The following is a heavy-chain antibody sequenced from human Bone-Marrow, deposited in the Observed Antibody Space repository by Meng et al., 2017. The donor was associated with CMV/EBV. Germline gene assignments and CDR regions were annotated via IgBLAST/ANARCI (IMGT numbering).Heavy chain of an antibody. J-gene: IGHJ5*02. CDR2: INPSGGST. D-gene: IGHD3-22*01. CDR1: GYTFTSYY. V-gene: IGHV1-46*01. Sequence: ASVMVSCKASGYTFTSYYMHWVRQAPGQGLEWMGIINPSGGSTSYAQKFQGRVTMTRDTSTSTVYMELSSLRSEDTAVYCCARDPDYDSSGEAFDPWGQGTLVTVSS. CDR3: ARDPDYDSSGEAFDP.